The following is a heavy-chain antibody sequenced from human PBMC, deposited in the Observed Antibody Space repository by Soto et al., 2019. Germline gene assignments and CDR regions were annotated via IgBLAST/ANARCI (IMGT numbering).Heavy chain of an antibody. D-gene: IGHD2-21*02. CDR2: IFYSGST. J-gene: IGHJ4*02. CDR3: ASANCGGDCSYRHDRYYFES. V-gene: IGHV4-30-4*01. Sequence: QVQLQESGPGLLKSSQSLSLTCTVSGGSITSDDYYWSWIRQPPGRGLEWIGYIFYSGSTHYNPSLKSRFIISLDTSKKQVSLKLSSVTAADTAVYYCASANCGGDCSYRHDRYYFESWGQGTLVTFSS. CDR1: GGSITSDDYY.